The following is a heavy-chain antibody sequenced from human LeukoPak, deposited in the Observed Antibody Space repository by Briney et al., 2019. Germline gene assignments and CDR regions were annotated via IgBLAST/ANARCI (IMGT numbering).Heavy chain of an antibody. CDR3: ARGAYYYGSGTSLIDY. CDR1: GYSISSGYY. CDR2: IYHSGST. V-gene: IGHV4-38-2*02. Sequence: SETLSLTCTVSGYSISSGYYWGWIRPPPGKGLEWIGSIYHSGSTYYNPSLKSRVTISVDTSKNQFSLKLSSVTAADTAVYYCARGAYYYGSGTSLIDYWGQGTLVTVSS. D-gene: IGHD3-10*01. J-gene: IGHJ4*02.